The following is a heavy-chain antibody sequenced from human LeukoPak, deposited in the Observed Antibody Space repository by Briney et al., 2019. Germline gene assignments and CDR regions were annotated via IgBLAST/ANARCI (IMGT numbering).Heavy chain of an antibody. CDR3: VKDLTGTWSFDY. CDR1: GFTVSSNY. CDR2: IYSGGST. Sequence: GGSLRLSCAASGFTVSSNYMSWVRQAPGKGLEWVSVIYSGGSTYYADSVKGRFAISRDNSKNALYLQLTSLRLEDTALYYCVKDLTGTWSFDYWGQGTLVTVSS. V-gene: IGHV3-53*05. D-gene: IGHD3-9*01. J-gene: IGHJ4*02.